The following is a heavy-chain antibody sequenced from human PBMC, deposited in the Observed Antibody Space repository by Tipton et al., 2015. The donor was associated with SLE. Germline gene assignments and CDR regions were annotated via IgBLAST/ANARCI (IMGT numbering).Heavy chain of an antibody. CDR1: GFTFDDCG. CDR3: ARDKDWGSSSGFFFDY. D-gene: IGHD6-6*01. Sequence: SLRLSCAASGFTFDDCGMSWVRQAPGKGLEWVSGINWNGGSTGYADSVKGRFTISRDNAKNSLYLQMNSLRAEDTALYYCARDKDWGSSSGFFFDYWGQGTLVTVSS. V-gene: IGHV3-20*04. CDR2: INWNGGST. J-gene: IGHJ4*02.